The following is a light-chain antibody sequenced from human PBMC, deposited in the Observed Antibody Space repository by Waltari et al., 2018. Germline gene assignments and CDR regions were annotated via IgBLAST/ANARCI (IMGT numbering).Light chain of an antibody. Sequence: DVVLTQSPVSLPVTLGQPASLSCRSSRSRLHSNGNTYLHCFHQRRGKSPRRLFYQVSNRDPGVPDRFSVSGSGTDFTLKISRVEAEDVGMYYCMQGTYGPNTFGGGTKVEIK. CDR3: MQGTYGPNT. CDR1: RSRLHSNGNTY. CDR2: QVS. J-gene: IGKJ4*01. V-gene: IGKV2-30*02.